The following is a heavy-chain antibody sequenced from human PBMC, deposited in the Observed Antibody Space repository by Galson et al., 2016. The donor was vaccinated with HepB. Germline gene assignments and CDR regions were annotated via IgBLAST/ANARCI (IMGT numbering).Heavy chain of an antibody. J-gene: IGHJ5*02. D-gene: IGHD1-1*01. CDR1: GFSLSTSGVG. Sequence: PALVKPTQTLTLTCTFSGFSLSTSGVGVGWIRQPPGKALEWLAVIFWNDDKRYRPSLKSRLTIAKDTSKNHVVLTMTNMDPVDTATCYCAHTTFTEGWSDPWGQGTLVTVSS. CDR2: IFWNDDK. V-gene: IGHV2-5*01. CDR3: AHTTFTEGWSDP.